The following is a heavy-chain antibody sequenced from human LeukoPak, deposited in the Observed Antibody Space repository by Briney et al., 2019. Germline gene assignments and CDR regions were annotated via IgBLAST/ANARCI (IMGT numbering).Heavy chain of an antibody. CDR3: ARVEVIGSTRYFDY. J-gene: IGHJ4*02. CDR2: IYYVGNT. D-gene: IGHD3-16*02. V-gene: IGHV4-31*03. CDR1: GGSISSGGNY. Sequence: SQTLSLTCTVSGGSISSGGNYWSWLRQLPGKGLEWIGYIYYVGNTNYNPSLKSRLSMSVDTSKNQFSLRLTSVTAADTAVYYCARVEVIGSTRYFDYGGQGAMVSVSS.